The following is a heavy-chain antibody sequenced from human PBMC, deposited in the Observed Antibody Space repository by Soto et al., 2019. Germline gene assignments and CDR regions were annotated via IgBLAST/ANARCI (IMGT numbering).Heavy chain of an antibody. J-gene: IGHJ5*02. CDR3: AREPAAGDWFDP. Sequence: QVQLVQSGAEVKKPGASVKVSCKASGYTFTSYGITWVRQAPGQGLEWMGWINTYNGNTNYAQKLQGRVTMTTDTATSTAYMELRSLRSDDTAVYYCAREPAAGDWFDPWGQGTLVTVSS. D-gene: IGHD6-13*01. V-gene: IGHV1-18*01. CDR1: GYTFTSYG. CDR2: INTYNGNT.